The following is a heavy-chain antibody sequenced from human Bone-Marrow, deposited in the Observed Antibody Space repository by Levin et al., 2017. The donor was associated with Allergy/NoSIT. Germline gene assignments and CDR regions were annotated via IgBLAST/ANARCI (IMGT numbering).Heavy chain of an antibody. CDR2: ISSDGSSK. CDR3: ARVRRGDFWSGYYGYYYYYGMDV. CDR1: GVPFNNHT. J-gene: IGHJ6*02. V-gene: IGHV3-30-3*01. D-gene: IGHD3-3*01. Sequence: LSLTCAASGVPFNNHTLHWVRQAPGKGLEWVALISSDGSSKYYADSVKGRFTISRDNSKNTLYLEMSSLRAEDTAVYYCARVRRGDFWSGYYGYYYYYGMDVWGQGTTVTVSS.